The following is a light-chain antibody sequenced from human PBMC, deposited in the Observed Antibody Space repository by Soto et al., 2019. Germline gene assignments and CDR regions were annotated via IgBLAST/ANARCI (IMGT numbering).Light chain of an antibody. Sequence: EIVLTQSPATLSLSPGERATLSCRASQSVSSYLAWYQHKPGQAPRLLIYDASIRATGIPARFSGSGSGTDFPLTISSLNSEGSAVYDCQQPSNWPFSFGQVTRLEIK. V-gene: IGKV3-11*01. CDR1: QSVSSY. CDR2: DAS. J-gene: IGKJ5*01. CDR3: QQPSNWPFS.